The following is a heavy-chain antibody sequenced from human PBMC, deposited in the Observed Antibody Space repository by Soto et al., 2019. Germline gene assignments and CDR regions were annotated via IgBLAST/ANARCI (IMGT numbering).Heavy chain of an antibody. D-gene: IGHD1-26*01. CDR3: GRVSGVVGNAFDI. CDR2: IYYSGST. J-gene: IGHJ3*02. V-gene: IGHV4-59*01. CDR1: GGSISSYY. Sequence: SETLSLTCTVSGGSISSYYWSWIRQPPGKGLEWIGYIYYSGSTNYNPSLKSRVTISVDTSKNQFSLKLSSVTAADTAVYYCGRVSGVVGNAFDIWGQGTMVTVSS.